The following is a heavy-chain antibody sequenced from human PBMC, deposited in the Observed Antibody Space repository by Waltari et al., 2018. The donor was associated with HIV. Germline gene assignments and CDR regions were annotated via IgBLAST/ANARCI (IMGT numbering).Heavy chain of an antibody. D-gene: IGHD7-27*01. CDR3: AKAPLRRSSVDVTGPAHFEY. J-gene: IGHJ4*02. V-gene: IGHV3-23*01. CDR1: GFTFSRYA. Sequence: EVQLLESGGGLVPPGGSLRLSCAASGFTFSRYAMSWVRQAPGKGVEWVSAFSASGESTYYADSVKGRFTISRDNSKNTLFLRVNSLRAEDTALYYCAKAPLRRSSVDVTGPAHFEYWGQGILVTVSS. CDR2: FSASGEST.